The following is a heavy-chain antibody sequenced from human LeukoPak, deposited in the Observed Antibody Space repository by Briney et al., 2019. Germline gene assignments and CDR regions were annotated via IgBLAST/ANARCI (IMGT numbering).Heavy chain of an antibody. CDR2: IYYRGST. CDR1: GGSISGHY. CDR3: ARDLISEYSRSHSHFDP. D-gene: IGHD5-12*01. J-gene: IGHJ5*02. Sequence: SETLSLTCTVSGGSISGHYWSWIRQPPGKGLEWIGYIYYRGSTSYNPSLKSRVTISVDTSKDQFSLDLSSVTAADTAVYYCARDLISEYSRSHSHFDPWGQGTLVTVSS. V-gene: IGHV4-59*11.